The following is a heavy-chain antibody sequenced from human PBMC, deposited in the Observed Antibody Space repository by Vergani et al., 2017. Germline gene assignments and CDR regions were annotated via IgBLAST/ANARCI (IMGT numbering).Heavy chain of an antibody. CDR3: ARVGSIFVVVPAAKFNPDVYGMDV. Sequence: QVQLVQSGAEVKKPGASVKVSCKASGYTFTSYGISWVRQAPGQGLEWMGWISAYNGNTNYAQKLQGRVTMTTDTSTSTAYMELRSLRSDDTAVYYCARVGSIFVVVPAAKFNPDVYGMDVWGQGTTVTVSS. V-gene: IGHV1-18*04. D-gene: IGHD2-2*01. CDR2: ISAYNGNT. J-gene: IGHJ6*02. CDR1: GYTFTSYG.